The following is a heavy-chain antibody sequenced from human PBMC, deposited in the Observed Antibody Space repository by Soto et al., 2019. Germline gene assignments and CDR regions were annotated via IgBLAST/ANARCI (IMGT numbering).Heavy chain of an antibody. CDR2: IIPMYGTT. D-gene: IGHD1-1*01. V-gene: IGHV1-69*12. CDR3: ARIGTLDWIDDY. J-gene: IGHJ4*02. Sequence: QVELVQSGAEVKMPGSSVKVSCKASGSTFRSYVTSWVRQAPGQGLEWLGGIIPMYGTTYYAQPLQGRVTISADESTSTAFMELSSLRSEDTAVYYCARIGTLDWIDDYWGQGTLVTVSS. CDR1: GSTFRSYV.